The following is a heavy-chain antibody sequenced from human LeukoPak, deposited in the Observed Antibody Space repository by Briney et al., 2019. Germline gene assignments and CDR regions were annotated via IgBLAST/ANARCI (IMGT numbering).Heavy chain of an antibody. CDR1: GFTFSSYG. V-gene: IGHV3-23*01. CDR3: ARGDYYDSSGPRFDP. Sequence: GGSLRLSCAASGFTFSSYGMSWVRQAPGKGLEWVSAISGSGGSTYYADSVKGRFTISRDNSKNTLYLQMNSLRAEDTAVYYCARGDYYDSSGPRFDPWGQGTLVTVSS. CDR2: ISGSGGST. D-gene: IGHD3-22*01. J-gene: IGHJ5*02.